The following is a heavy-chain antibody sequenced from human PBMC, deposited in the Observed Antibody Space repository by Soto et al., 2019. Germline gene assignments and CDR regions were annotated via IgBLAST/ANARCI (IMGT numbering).Heavy chain of an antibody. Sequence: SLRLSCAASGFTFSSYGMHWVRQAPGKGLEWVAVISYDGSNKYYADSVKGRFTISRDNSKNTLYLQMNSLRAEDTAVYYCAKDREPRGRYCSGGSCYSDYYYGMDVWGQGTTVTVSS. J-gene: IGHJ6*02. CDR1: GFTFSSYG. CDR3: AKDREPRGRYCSGGSCYSDYYYGMDV. CDR2: ISYDGSNK. V-gene: IGHV3-30*18. D-gene: IGHD2-15*01.